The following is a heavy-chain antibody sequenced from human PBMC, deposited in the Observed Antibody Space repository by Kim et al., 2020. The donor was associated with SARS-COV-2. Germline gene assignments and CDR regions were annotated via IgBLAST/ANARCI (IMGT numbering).Heavy chain of an antibody. CDR3: TRHGAVGFGEFLFDY. CDR2: IRSKANSYAT. J-gene: IGHJ4*02. V-gene: IGHV3-73*01. Sequence: GGSLRLSCAASGFTFSGSAMHWVRQASGKGLEWVGRIRSKANSYATAYAASVKGRFTISRDDSKNTAYLQMNSLKTEDTAVYYCTRHGAVGFGEFLFDYWGQGTLVTVSS. D-gene: IGHD3-10*01. CDR1: GFTFSGSA.